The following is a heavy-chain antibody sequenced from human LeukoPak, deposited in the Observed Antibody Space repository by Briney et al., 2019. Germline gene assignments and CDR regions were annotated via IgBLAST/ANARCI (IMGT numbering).Heavy chain of an antibody. CDR2: IYYSGST. D-gene: IGHD3-22*01. CDR3: ARAPIYYYDSSGYWLSRFDP. J-gene: IGHJ5*02. Sequence: SETLSLTCTVSGGSISSYYWSWIRQPPGKGLEWIGYIYYSGSTNYSPSLKSRVTISVDTSKNQFSLKLSSVTAADTAVYYCARAPIYYYDSSGYWLSRFDPWGQGTLVTVSS. CDR1: GGSISSYY. V-gene: IGHV4-59*01.